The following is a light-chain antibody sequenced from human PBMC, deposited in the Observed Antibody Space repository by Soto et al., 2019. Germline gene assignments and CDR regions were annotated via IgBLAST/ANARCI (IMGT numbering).Light chain of an antibody. V-gene: IGKV1-5*03. J-gene: IGKJ2*01. Sequence: DIQMTQSPSTLSGSVGDRVTITCRASQTISSWLAWYQQKPGKAPKLLIYKASTLKSGVPSRFRGSGSGTDFTLTISSLQPEDFATYYCQQSYSIPYTFGQGTKLEIK. CDR2: KAS. CDR1: QTISSW. CDR3: QQSYSIPYT.